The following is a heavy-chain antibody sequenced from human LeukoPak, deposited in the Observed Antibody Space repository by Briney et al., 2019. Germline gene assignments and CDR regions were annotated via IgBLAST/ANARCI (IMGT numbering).Heavy chain of an antibody. Sequence: GGSLRLSCAASGFTFSSYAMSWVRQAPGKGLEWVSAISGSGGSTYYADSVKGRFTISRDNSKNTLYLQMNSLRAEDTAVYYCAKVSDLLYYDILTGYLYFDYWGQGTLVTVSS. CDR3: AKVSDLLYYDILTGYLYFDY. CDR2: ISGSGGST. V-gene: IGHV3-23*01. J-gene: IGHJ4*02. D-gene: IGHD3-9*01. CDR1: GFTFSSYA.